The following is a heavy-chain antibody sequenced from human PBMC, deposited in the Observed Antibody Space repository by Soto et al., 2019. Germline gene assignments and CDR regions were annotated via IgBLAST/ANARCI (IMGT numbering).Heavy chain of an antibody. V-gene: IGHV3-23*01. CDR1: GFTFRNFV. D-gene: IGHD2-21*01. CDR2: IRATGGQT. CDR3: AQDRGWGVVSPSPDS. J-gene: IGHJ4*02. Sequence: EVHLLESGGGVVQPGGSLRLSCAASGFTFRNFVMSWVRQAPGKGLEWVSAIRATGGQTFYADSVKGRFTISRDNSKNMLYLQIDSLRDEEMPLYFCAQDRGWGVVSPSPDSWGQGTLVTVSS.